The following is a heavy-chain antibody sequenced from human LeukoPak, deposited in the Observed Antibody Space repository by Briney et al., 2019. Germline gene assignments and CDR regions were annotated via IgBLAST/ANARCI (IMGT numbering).Heavy chain of an antibody. CDR3: AKDLISPRSVGSSEKLDY. CDR1: GFTVSTNY. CDR2: IYSGDNT. Sequence: LAGGSLRLSCAASGFTVSTNYMSWVRQAPGKGLEWVSVIYSGDNTYYADSVKGRFTISRDNSRDTLYLQMNSLRVEDTALYYCAKDLISPRSVGSSEKLDYWGQGTLVTVSS. J-gene: IGHJ4*02. D-gene: IGHD3-10*01. V-gene: IGHV3-53*01.